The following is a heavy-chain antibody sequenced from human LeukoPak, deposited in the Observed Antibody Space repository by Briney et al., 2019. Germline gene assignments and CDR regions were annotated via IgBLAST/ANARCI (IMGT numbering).Heavy chain of an antibody. J-gene: IGHJ4*02. CDR3: VGWQQLLFDY. V-gene: IGHV4-59*01. CDR2: VHYSGNT. CDR1: GGSISSYS. D-gene: IGHD6-13*01. Sequence: SETLSLTCTVSGGSISSYSWSWLRQPPGKGLEWIGCVHYSGNTNYNPSLKSRVAMSVATSKNQFSLKLISVTAADTAVYYCVGWQQLLFDYWGQGTLVTVSS.